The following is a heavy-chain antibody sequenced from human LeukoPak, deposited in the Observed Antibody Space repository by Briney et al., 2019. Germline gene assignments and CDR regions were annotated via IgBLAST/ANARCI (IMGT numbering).Heavy chain of an antibody. D-gene: IGHD3-3*01. V-gene: IGHV3-30*04. CDR1: GFTFRSYA. CDR3: ARDFSGPNAFDL. J-gene: IGHJ3*01. Sequence: GRSLRLSCAASGFTFRSYAVTWVRQAPGKGLEWVSFISSDGSNKYYADSVKGRFTISRDNSKNTLYLQMNSMRPEDTAVYYCARDFSGPNAFDLWGQGTVVTVSS. CDR2: ISSDGSNK.